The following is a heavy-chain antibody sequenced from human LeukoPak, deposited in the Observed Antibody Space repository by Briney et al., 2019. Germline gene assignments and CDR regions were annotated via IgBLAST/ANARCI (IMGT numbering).Heavy chain of an antibody. CDR3: AKSPSPSYGMDV. Sequence: GGSLRLSCAASGFTFSSYAMSWVRQAPGKGLEWVSAISGSGGSTYYADSVKGRFTISRDNAKNSLYLQMNSLRAEDTALYYCAKSPSPSYGMDVWGQGTTVTVSS. J-gene: IGHJ6*02. CDR1: GFTFSSYA. CDR2: ISGSGGST. V-gene: IGHV3-23*01.